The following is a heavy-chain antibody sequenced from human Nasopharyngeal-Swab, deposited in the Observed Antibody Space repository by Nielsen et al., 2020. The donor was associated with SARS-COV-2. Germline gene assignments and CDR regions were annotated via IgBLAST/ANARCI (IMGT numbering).Heavy chain of an antibody. V-gene: IGHV3-21*01. CDR2: ISSSSSYI. Sequence: GESLKISCAASGFTFSSYSMNWVRQAQGKGLEWVSSISSSSSYIYYADSVKGRFTISRDNAKNSLYLQMNSLRAEDTAVYYCARERKNYYDSSGYYLEFYYYYYMDVWGKGTTVTVSS. CDR1: GFTFSSYS. CDR3: ARERKNYYDSSGYYLEFYYYYYMDV. J-gene: IGHJ6*03. D-gene: IGHD3-22*01.